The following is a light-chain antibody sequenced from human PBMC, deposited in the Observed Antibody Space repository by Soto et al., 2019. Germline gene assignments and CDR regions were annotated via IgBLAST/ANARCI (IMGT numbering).Light chain of an antibody. CDR3: HHVNSFPFT. Sequence: DIQMTQSPSSVSASVGDRVTITCRASQGISSWLAWYQQKAGKAPKLLIYAASTLESGVPSRVSGSGSGTAFTLTTSSLQPEDFATDYCHHVNSFPFTFGQGTLLEIK. CDR1: QGISSW. CDR2: AAS. V-gene: IGKV1-12*01. J-gene: IGKJ5*01.